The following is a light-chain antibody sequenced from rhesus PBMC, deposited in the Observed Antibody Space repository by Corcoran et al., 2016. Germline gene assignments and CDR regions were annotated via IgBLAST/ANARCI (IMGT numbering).Light chain of an antibody. Sequence: EIVMTQSPATLALSPGERATLSCRASQSVSSYLAWYQQTPGQAPSLLIYGASSRATGLPDRFSGSGSGTEFPLPISRLEPEDVGVYFCLQSSNWWTFGQGTKVEIK. CDR1: QSVSSY. CDR2: GAS. CDR3: LQSSNWWT. V-gene: IGKV3-24*04. J-gene: IGKJ1*01.